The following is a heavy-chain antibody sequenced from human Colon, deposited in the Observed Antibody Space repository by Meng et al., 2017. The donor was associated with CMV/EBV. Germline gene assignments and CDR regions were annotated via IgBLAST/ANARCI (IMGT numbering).Heavy chain of an antibody. D-gene: IGHD5-12*01. CDR3: ARDSGYDAPFDY. Sequence: CTAYGGSLRGGDFYWNWTRQHPGKGLEWIGYIYYSGTTCYNPSLKSRAIISLDKSKNQFSLNLSSVTAADTAVYFCARDSGYDAPFDYWGQGTLVTVSS. CDR1: GGSLRGGDFY. V-gene: IGHV4-31*03. CDR2: IYYSGTT. J-gene: IGHJ4*02.